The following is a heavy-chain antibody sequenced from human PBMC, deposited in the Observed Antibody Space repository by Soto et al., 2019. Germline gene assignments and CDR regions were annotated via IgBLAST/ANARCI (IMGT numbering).Heavy chain of an antibody. J-gene: IGHJ5*02. CDR1: CGSFSCYY. CDR3: ARSPRWSGLANWFDP. D-gene: IGHD2-15*01. V-gene: IGHV4-34*01. CDR2: INHSGST. Sequence: SDTLSLTSGVYCGSFSCYYWSWIRQPPGKGLEWIGEINHSGSTDYNPSLTSRVTISIDTSKNRFSLKLTSVTAADTAVYFCARSPRWSGLANWFDPWGQGTLVTVSS.